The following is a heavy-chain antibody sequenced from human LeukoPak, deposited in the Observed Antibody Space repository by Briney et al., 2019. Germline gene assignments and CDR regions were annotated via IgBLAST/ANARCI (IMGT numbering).Heavy chain of an antibody. CDR1: GGSFSGYY. V-gene: IGHV4-34*01. D-gene: IGHD3-3*01. CDR2: INHSGNT. Sequence: SETLSLTCAVYGGSFSGYYWSWIRQPPGKGLEWIGEINHSGNTNYNPSLKSRVTISVDTSKNQFSLKLSSVTAADTAVYYCARSYYDFWSGYYTLYFDYWGQGTLVTVSS. J-gene: IGHJ4*02. CDR3: ARSYYDFWSGYYTLYFDY.